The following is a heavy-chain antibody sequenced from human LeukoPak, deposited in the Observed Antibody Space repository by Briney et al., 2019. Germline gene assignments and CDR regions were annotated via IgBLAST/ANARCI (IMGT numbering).Heavy chain of an antibody. CDR2: IYYSGST. V-gene: IGHV4-59*01. CDR3: ARERTDYGSGSYYTDY. J-gene: IGHJ4*02. Sequence: PETLSLTCTVSGGSISSYYWSWIRQPPGKGLEWIGYIYYSGSTNYNPSLKSRVTISVDTSKNQFSLKLSSVTAADTAVYYCARERTDYGSGSYYTDYWGQGTLVTVSS. CDR1: GGSISSYY. D-gene: IGHD3-10*01.